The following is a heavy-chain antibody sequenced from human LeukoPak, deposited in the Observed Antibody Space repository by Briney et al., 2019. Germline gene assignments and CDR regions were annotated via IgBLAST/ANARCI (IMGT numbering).Heavy chain of an antibody. CDR2: IIASESMS. CDR1: GYTFCSFV. J-gene: IGHJ4*02. V-gene: IGHV3-23*01. CDR3: AKEETFSLYYYERSGYPDF. D-gene: IGHD3-22*01. Sequence: GGSQRLLCGLSGYTFCSFVMTWIRQTPGEGVECVSSIIASESMSYYADSAKGRFTISRDKSDHTLYLQMNSLRVEDTAVYYCAKEETFSLYYYERSGYPDFWGRGTLVTVSS.